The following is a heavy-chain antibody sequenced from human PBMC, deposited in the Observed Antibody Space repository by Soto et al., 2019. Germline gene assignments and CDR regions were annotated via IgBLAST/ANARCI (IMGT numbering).Heavy chain of an antibody. V-gene: IGHV4-59*01. J-gene: IGHJ4*02. D-gene: IGHD1-7*01. CDR3: ARLGTASFDY. Sequence: QVQLQESGPGRVKPSETLSLTCTVSGGSISGYSWSWIRQPPGKGLEWIGYIYYSGSTNYNPSLKSRVTMSVDTSKNQVSLKLSSVTAADTAVYYCARLGTASFDYWGQGTLVTVSS. CDR1: GGSISGYS. CDR2: IYYSGST.